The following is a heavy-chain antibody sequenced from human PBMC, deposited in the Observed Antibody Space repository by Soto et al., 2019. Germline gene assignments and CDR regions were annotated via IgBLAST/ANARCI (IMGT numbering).Heavy chain of an antibody. CDR1: EFIFSDYY. J-gene: IGHJ4*02. CDR2: ISSSSATI. D-gene: IGHD1-26*01. V-gene: IGHV3-11*01. Sequence: QVQLEESGGGLVKPGVALRLSCTASEFIFSDYYMSWILQAPGKGLEWVSYISSSSATIYYADSVKGRFTISRDNAKNSLYLQMNSLRVDDTAVYYCAGLPSRRSVDYWGQGTLVTVSS. CDR3: AGLPSRRSVDY.